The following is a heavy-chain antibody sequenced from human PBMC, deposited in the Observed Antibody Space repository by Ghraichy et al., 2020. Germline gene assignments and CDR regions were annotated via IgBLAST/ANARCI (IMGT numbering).Heavy chain of an antibody. J-gene: IGHJ4*02. D-gene: IGHD6-13*01. CDR1: GFTFHRYW. V-gene: IGHV3-7*01. Sequence: GGSLRLSCAESGFTFHRYWMNWVRQAPGKGLEWLANIKPDGSEGYYVDSVKGRFTISRDNAKNSLYLQMNSLGAEDMAVYYCARGTTAAAGTDYWGQGTLVTVSS. CDR2: IKPDGSEG. CDR3: ARGTTAAAGTDY.